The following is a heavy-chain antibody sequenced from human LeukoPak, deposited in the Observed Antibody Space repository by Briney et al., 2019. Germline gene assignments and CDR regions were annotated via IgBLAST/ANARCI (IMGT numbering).Heavy chain of an antibody. CDR3: AKDTGETTYYDGSGYYDY. CDR1: GFTFDDYA. J-gene: IGHJ4*02. Sequence: QSGGSLRLSCAASGFTFDDYAMHWVRQAPGKGLEWVSGISWNSGSIGCADSVKGRFTISRDNAKNSLYLHMNSLRAEDTALYYCAKDTGETTYYDGSGYYDYWGQGTLVTVSS. V-gene: IGHV3-9*01. D-gene: IGHD3-22*01. CDR2: ISWNSGSI.